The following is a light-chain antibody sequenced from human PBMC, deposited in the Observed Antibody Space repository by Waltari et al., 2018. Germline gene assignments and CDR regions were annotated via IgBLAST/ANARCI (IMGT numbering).Light chain of an antibody. J-gene: IGLJ2*01. Sequence: QSALTQPASVSGSPGPSITISCTGTSSDVGAYNYVFWYQQHPGKAPNLIIFDVSDRPSGVSSRFSGSKSGNTASLTISGLQAQDEADYYCSSYISSSTLELFGGGTSLTVL. V-gene: IGLV2-14*03. CDR2: DVS. CDR1: SSDVGAYNY. CDR3: SSYISSSTLEL.